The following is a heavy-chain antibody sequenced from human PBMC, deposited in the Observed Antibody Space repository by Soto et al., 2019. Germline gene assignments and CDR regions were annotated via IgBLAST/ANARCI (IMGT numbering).Heavy chain of an antibody. J-gene: IGHJ4*02. CDR2: IYHIGST. Sequence: SETLSLTCAVSGGSISSSNWWTWVRQPPGKGLEWIGEIYHIGSTNYNPSLKSRVTISVDKSKNQFSLNLSSVTAADTAVYYWARVTVSGTYSDYWGQGTLVTVSS. V-gene: IGHV4-4*02. CDR3: ARVTVSGTYSDY. CDR1: GGSISSSNW. D-gene: IGHD6-19*01.